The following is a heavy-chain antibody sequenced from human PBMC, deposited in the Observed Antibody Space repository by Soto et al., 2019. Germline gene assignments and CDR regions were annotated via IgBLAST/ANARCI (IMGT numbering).Heavy chain of an antibody. V-gene: IGHV3-30*18. CDR3: AKGLAYYYDSSGYYYPDY. J-gene: IGHJ4*02. D-gene: IGHD3-22*01. CDR1: GFTFSSYG. CDR2: ISYDGSNK. Sequence: QVQLVESGGGVVQPGRSLRLSCAASGFTFSSYGMYWVRQAPGKGLEWVAVISYDGSNKYYADSVKGRFTISRDNSKNPLYLQMNSLRAEDTAVYYCAKGLAYYYDSSGYYYPDYWGQGTLVTVSS.